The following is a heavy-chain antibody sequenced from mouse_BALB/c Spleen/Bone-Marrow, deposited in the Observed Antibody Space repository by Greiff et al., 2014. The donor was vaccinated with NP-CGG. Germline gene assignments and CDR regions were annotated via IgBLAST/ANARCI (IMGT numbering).Heavy chain of an antibody. CDR1: GFTFTSYW. V-gene: IGHV1S81*02. D-gene: IGHD2-1*01. J-gene: IGHJ4*01. CDR2: INPSNGRT. CDR3: ARDGNYRYAMDY. Sequence: VKLMESGDELVKPGASVKPSCMASGFTFTSYWIHWVKQRPGQGPEWIGEINPSNGRTNYNEKFKRKATLTEDKSSSTAYMQLSSLTSEDSAVYYCARDGNYRYAMDYWGQGTSVTVSS.